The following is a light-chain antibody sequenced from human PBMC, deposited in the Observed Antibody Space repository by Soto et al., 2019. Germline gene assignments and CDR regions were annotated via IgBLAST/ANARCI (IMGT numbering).Light chain of an antibody. V-gene: IGKV1-5*03. CDR2: KAS. Sequence: DIQMTQSPSTLSASVGDRVTITCRASQSISSWLAWYQQKPGKAPKLLIYKASRLGSGVPSRFSGSGAGTEFTLTISSLQPDDFATYYCQQYNSYPWTFGQGTKVEIK. CDR3: QQYNSYPWT. J-gene: IGKJ1*01. CDR1: QSISSW.